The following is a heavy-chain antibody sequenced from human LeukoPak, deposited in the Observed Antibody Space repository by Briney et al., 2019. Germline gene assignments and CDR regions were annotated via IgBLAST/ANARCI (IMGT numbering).Heavy chain of an antibody. CDR1: GYTFTGYY. D-gene: IGHD6-6*01. CDR3: ARGGRSIAARLPDY. J-gene: IGHJ4*02. CDR2: ISAYNGNT. Sequence: ASVKVSCKASGYTFTGYYMHWVRQAPGQGLEWMGWISAYNGNTNYAQKLQGRVTMTTDTSTSTAYMELRSLRSDDTAVYYCARGGRSIAARLPDYWGQGTLVTVSS. V-gene: IGHV1-18*04.